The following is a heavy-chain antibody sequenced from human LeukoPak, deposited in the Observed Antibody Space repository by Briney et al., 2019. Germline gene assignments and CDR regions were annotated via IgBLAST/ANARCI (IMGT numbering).Heavy chain of an antibody. D-gene: IGHD5-24*01. CDR1: GYTFTSYN. CDR3: ARTRDDYTHADY. Sequence: ASVKVSCKASGYTFTSYNMHWVRQAPGQGLEWMGIINPSGGSTSYAQKFQGRVTMTRDTSTSTVYLELSSLRSEDTAVYYCARTRDDYTHADYWGQGTLVTVSS. J-gene: IGHJ4*02. CDR2: INPSGGST. V-gene: IGHV1-46*01.